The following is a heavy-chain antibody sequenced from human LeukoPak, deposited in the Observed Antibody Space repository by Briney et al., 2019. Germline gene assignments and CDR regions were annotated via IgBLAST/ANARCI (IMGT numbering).Heavy chain of an antibody. J-gene: IGHJ6*03. D-gene: IGHD2-2*03. CDR1: GFMFNNYA. CDR3: AKSGYCTTTTCPPRWYYYYMDV. Sequence: GGSLRLSCAASGFMFNNYAMTWVRQAPGKGLEWVSGIGGSGDRTSYADSVKGRFTISRDNFKNTLYLQMNTLRAEDTAVYFCAKSGYCTTTTCPPRWYYYYMDVWGKGTTVIVSS. V-gene: IGHV3-23*01. CDR2: IGGSGDRT.